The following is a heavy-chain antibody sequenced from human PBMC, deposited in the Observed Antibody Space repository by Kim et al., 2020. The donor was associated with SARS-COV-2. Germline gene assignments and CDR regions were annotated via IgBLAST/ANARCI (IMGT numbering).Heavy chain of an antibody. CDR3: TTAAPYGSGSYVVY. CDR1: GFTFSNAW. Sequence: GGSLRLSCAASGFTFSNAWMSWVRQAPGKGLEWVGRIKSKTDGGTTDYAAPVKGRFTISRDDSKNTLYLQMNSLKTEDTAVYYCTTAAPYGSGSYVVYWGQGTLVTVSS. V-gene: IGHV3-15*01. CDR2: IKSKTDGGTT. J-gene: IGHJ4*02. D-gene: IGHD3-10*01.